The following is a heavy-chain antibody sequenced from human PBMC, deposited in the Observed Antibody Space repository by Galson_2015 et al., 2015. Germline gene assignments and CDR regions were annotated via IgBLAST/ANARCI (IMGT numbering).Heavy chain of an antibody. V-gene: IGHV3-48*02. J-gene: IGHJ5*02. D-gene: IGHD2-2*01. CDR2: ISSSGSTI. Sequence: SLRLSCASSGFTFSSYSMNWVRQAPGKGLEWVSYISSSGSTIYYADSVKGRFTIFRDNAKNSLYLQMNSLRDEDTAVYYCARQYCSSTSCYNGPWGQGTLVTVSS. CDR1: GFTFSSYS. CDR3: ARQYCSSTSCYNGP.